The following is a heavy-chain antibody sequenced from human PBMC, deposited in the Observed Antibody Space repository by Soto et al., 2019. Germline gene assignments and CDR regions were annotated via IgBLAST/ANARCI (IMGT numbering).Heavy chain of an antibody. CDR3: ARVAVAGTYFDY. CDR1: GFTFSSYA. CDR2: IGTAGDP. D-gene: IGHD6-19*01. Sequence: PGGSLRLSCAASGFTFSSYAMSWVRQAPGKGLEWVSAIGTAGDPYYPGSVKGRFTISRENAKNSLYLQMNSLRAGDTAVYYCARVAVAGTYFDYWGQGTLVTVSS. V-gene: IGHV3-13*05. J-gene: IGHJ4*02.